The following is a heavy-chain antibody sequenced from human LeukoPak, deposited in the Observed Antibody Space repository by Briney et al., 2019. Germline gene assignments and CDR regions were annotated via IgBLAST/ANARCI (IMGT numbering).Heavy chain of an antibody. J-gene: IGHJ4*02. V-gene: IGHV1-69*13. Sequence: ASVKVSCKASGYTFTSYYMHWVRQAPGQGLEWMGGIIPIFGTANYAQKFQGRVTITADESTSTAYMELSSLRSEDTAVYYCARSEAMDYYFDYWGQGTLVTVSS. CDR2: IIPIFGTA. CDR3: ARSEAMDYYFDY. CDR1: GYTFTSYY. D-gene: IGHD5-18*01.